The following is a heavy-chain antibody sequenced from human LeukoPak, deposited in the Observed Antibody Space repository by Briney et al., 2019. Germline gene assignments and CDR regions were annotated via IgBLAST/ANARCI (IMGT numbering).Heavy chain of an antibody. CDR3: ARSIGLTGGGVDV. CDR2: VGISSGNT. CDR1: GFTFSDYS. J-gene: IGHJ6*02. V-gene: IGHV3-21*04. D-gene: IGHD3-9*01. Sequence: GGSLRLSCAASGFTFSDYSINWVRQAPGKGLEWISYVGISSGNTKYADSVKGRFTISGDSARNSLYLQMSSLRVEDTAVYYCARSIGLTGGGVDVWGQGTTVTVSS.